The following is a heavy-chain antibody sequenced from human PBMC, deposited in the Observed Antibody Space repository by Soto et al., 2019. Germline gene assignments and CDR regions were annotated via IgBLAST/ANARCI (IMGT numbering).Heavy chain of an antibody. CDR2: ISGSGDST. V-gene: IGHV3-23*01. CDR3: TRAYSSGYDLGY. CDR1: GFTFSSYA. J-gene: IGHJ4*02. Sequence: GGSLRLSCAASGFTFSSYAMSWVRQAPGKGLEWVSGISGSGDSTYYADSVKGRFTISRDNSKNTLYLQMNSLRAEDTAVYHCTRAYSSGYDLGYWGQGTLVTVSS. D-gene: IGHD5-18*01.